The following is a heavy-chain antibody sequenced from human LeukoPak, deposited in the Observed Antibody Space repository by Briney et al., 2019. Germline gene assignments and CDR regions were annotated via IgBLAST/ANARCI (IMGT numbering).Heavy chain of an antibody. J-gene: IGHJ4*02. CDR2: ISYDGGNK. Sequence: GGSLRLSCAASGFTFSSYAMHWVRQAPGKGLEWVAVISYDGGNKYYADSVKGRFTISRDNSKNTLYLQMNSLRAEDTAVYYCASPSGYYDDYVWGSYRPFDYWGQGTLVTVSS. V-gene: IGHV3-30-3*01. CDR3: ASPSGYYDDYVWGSYRPFDY. CDR1: GFTFSSYA. D-gene: IGHD3-16*02.